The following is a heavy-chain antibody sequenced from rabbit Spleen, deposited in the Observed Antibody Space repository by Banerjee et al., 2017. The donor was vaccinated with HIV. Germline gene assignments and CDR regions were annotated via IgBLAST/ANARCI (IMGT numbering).Heavy chain of an antibody. J-gene: IGHJ4*01. CDR1: TFSFSSNYY. V-gene: IGHV1S40*01. D-gene: IGHD1-1*01. CDR3: ARAPDSGYWAVAFNL. CDR2: IGAGSEAT. Sequence: QSLVESGGGVVKPGAALTITCTASTFSFSSNYYMSWFRQAPGKGLEWIACIGAGSEATHYATWAKGRFTISKASSTTVTLQMTSLTAADTATYFCARAPDSGYWAVAFNLWGPGTLVTVS.